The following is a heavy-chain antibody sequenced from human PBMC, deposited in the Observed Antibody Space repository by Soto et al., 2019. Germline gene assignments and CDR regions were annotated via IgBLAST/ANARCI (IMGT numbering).Heavy chain of an antibody. D-gene: IGHD1-26*01. V-gene: IGHV1-46*01. CDR3: VRGRWSVGATFTFFDY. CDR1: GYTFTSEY. Sequence: QVQLVQSGAEVKKPGASVKVSCKASGYTFTSEYIHWVRQAPGQGLEWMGIINPSTGSTSYAQKFQGRVTMNRDTSTSTVDMELSSLRPEDTAVYYCVRGRWSVGATFTFFDYWGPGTLVTVSS. CDR2: INPSTGST. J-gene: IGHJ4*02.